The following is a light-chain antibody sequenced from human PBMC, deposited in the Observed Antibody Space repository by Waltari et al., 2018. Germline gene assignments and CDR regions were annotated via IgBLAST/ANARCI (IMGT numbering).Light chain of an antibody. Sequence: ELVLTQSPATLSLSLGERATLSCRASQSVSSYLAWYQQKPGQAPRLLIYDASNRATGIPARFSGSGSGTDFTLTISSLEPEDFAVYYCQQRSNSYTFGQGTKLEIK. CDR1: QSVSSY. CDR2: DAS. V-gene: IGKV3-11*01. J-gene: IGKJ2*01. CDR3: QQRSNSYT.